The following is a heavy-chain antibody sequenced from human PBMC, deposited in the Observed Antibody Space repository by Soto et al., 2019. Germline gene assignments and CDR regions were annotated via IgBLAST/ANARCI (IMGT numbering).Heavy chain of an antibody. CDR3: ARLPGIAASHHYYYGMDV. CDR2: INHSGST. CDR1: GGSFSGYY. D-gene: IGHD6-6*01. Sequence: SSETLSLTCAVYGGSFSGYYWSWIRQPPGKGLEWIGEINHSGSTNYNPSLKGRVTISVDTSKNQFSLKLSSVTAADTAVYYCARLPGIAASHHYYYGMDVWGQGTTVTVSS. J-gene: IGHJ6*02. V-gene: IGHV4-34*01.